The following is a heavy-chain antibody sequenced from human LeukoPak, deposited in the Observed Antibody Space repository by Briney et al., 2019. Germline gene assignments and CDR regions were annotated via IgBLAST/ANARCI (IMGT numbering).Heavy chain of an antibody. D-gene: IGHD2-21*02. CDR1: GGSISSGGYY. CDR2: IYYSGST. J-gene: IGHJ6*02. V-gene: IGHV4-31*03. CDR3: ARGDCGGDCWAYYYYGMDA. Sequence: SQTLSLTCTVSGGSISSGGYYWSWIRQHPGKGLEWIGYIYYSGSTCYNPSLKSRVTISVDTSKNQFSLKLSSVTAADTAVYYCARGDCGGDCWAYYYYGMDAWGQGTTVTVSS.